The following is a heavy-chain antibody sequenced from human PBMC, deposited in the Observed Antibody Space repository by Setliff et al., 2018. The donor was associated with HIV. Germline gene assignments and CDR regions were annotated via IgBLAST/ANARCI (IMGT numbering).Heavy chain of an antibody. D-gene: IGHD2-2*01. CDR3: ARGRRSTSSYYYYYYMDV. CDR1: GYTFSNYG. Sequence: ASVKVSCKASGYTFSNYGISWVRQAPGQGLEWMGWISPYNGNTNYVQKLQGRVTITTDISTSTAYMELRSLRSDDTAVYYCARGRRSTSSYYYYYYMDVWGKGTTVTVSS. CDR2: ISPYNGNT. V-gene: IGHV1-18*01. J-gene: IGHJ6*03.